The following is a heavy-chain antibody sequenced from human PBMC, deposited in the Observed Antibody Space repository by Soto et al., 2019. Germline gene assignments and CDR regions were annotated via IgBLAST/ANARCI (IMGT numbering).Heavy chain of an antibody. J-gene: IGHJ4*02. CDR1: GGSISSSSYY. CDR3: ARHGIVVVVAPTNDYFDY. Sequence: PSETLALTCTVSGGSISSSSYYWGWIRQPPGKGLEWIGSIYYSGSTYYNPSLKSRVTISVDTSKNQFSLKLSSVTAADTAVYYCARHGIVVVVAPTNDYFDYWGQGTLVTVSS. D-gene: IGHD2-15*01. V-gene: IGHV4-39*01. CDR2: IYYSGST.